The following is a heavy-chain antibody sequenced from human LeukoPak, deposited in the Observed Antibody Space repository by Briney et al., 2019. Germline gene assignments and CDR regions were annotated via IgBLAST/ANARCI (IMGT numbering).Heavy chain of an antibody. D-gene: IGHD3-22*01. V-gene: IGHV3-21*01. Sequence: GSLRLSCAASGFTFSSYSMNWVRQAPGKGLEWVSSISSSSSYIYYADSVKGRFTISRDNAKNSLYLQMNSLRDEDTAVYYCARAAPYYYDSSGYSAFDSWGQGTMVTVSA. J-gene: IGHJ3*02. CDR2: ISSSSSYI. CDR3: ARAAPYYYDSSGYSAFDS. CDR1: GFTFSSYS.